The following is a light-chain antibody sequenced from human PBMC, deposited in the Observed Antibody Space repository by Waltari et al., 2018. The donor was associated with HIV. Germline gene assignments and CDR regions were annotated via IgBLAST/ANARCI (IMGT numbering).Light chain of an antibody. CDR3: CSYAGNFFV. CDR1: SSDVGGYDF. V-gene: IGLV2-11*01. J-gene: IGLJ1*01. CDR2: DVG. Sequence: QSALTQPRSVSGSPGQSVTISCIGTSSDVGGYDFVSWYQQPPGKAPKLMIYDVGKRPSGVPARFSGSKSGNTASLTISGLQAEDEADYFCCSYAGNFFVFGTGTQVSVL.